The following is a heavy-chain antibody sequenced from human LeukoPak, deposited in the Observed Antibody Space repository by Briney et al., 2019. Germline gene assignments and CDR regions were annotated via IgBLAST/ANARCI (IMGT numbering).Heavy chain of an antibody. CDR3: ASTGITMVRGVIDGYYYYYMDV. Sequence: SETLSLTCTVSGGSISSYYWSWIRQPPGKGLEWIGYIYYSGSTYYNPSLRSRVTISVDTSKNQFSLKLSSVTAADTAVYYCASTGITMVRGVIDGYYYYYMDVWGKGTTVTVSS. V-gene: IGHV4-59*01. D-gene: IGHD3-10*01. CDR1: GGSISSYY. CDR2: IYYSGST. J-gene: IGHJ6*03.